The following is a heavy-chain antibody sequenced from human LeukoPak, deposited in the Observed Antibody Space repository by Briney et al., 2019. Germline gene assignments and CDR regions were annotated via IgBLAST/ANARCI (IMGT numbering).Heavy chain of an antibody. Sequence: GGSLRLSCAASGFPFSSYGMHWVRQAPGKGLEWVARLVYDARSDYANSVKGRFSISRDDSKNTLFLDMSNLRVGDTALYYCARDLSAAFDFWGQGTLVTVSS. CDR1: GFPFSSYG. V-gene: IGHV3-33*01. J-gene: IGHJ4*02. CDR2: LVYDARS. CDR3: ARDLSAAFDF. D-gene: IGHD6-25*01.